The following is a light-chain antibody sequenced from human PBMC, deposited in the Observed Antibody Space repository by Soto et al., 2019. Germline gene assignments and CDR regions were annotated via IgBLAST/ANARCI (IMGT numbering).Light chain of an antibody. Sequence: QSALTQPPSASGTPGQSVTIPCTGTSSDVGDYNYVSWYQQHPGKAPKLMIYEVSRRPSGVPDRFSGSKSGNTASLTVSGHQAEDEADYYCSSNAGSNNLVFGGGTKVTVL. CDR3: SSNAGSNNLV. CDR2: EVS. CDR1: SSDVGDYNY. J-gene: IGLJ2*01. V-gene: IGLV2-8*01.